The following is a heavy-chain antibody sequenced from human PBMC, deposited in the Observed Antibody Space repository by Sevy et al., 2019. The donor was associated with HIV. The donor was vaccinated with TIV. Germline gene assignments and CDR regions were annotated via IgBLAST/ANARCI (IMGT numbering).Heavy chain of an antibody. V-gene: IGHV3-23*01. J-gene: IGHJ3*02. Sequence: GGSLRLSCAASGFAFSTHAMHWVRQAPGKGLEWVSAISGSGGSTYYADSVKARFTISRDNSKNTLYLQMNSLRAEDTALYYCAKLEKAQGDAFDIWGQGTMVTVSS. CDR3: AKLEKAQGDAFDI. CDR1: GFAFSTHA. CDR2: ISGSGGST.